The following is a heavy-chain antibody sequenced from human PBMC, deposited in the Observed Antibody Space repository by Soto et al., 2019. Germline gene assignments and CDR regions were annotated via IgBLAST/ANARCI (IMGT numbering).Heavy chain of an antibody. CDR3: ANTLLFKYYDSSGYSRPLDY. CDR2: ISGSGGST. CDR1: GFTCSSYA. Sequence: WGSLRLSCGASGFTCSSYAMSCVRQAPGKGLEWVSAISGSGGSTYYADSVKGRFTISRDNSKNTLYLQMNSLRAEDTAVYYCANTLLFKYYDSSGYSRPLDYWGQGTLVTVS. J-gene: IGHJ4*02. V-gene: IGHV3-23*01. D-gene: IGHD3-22*01.